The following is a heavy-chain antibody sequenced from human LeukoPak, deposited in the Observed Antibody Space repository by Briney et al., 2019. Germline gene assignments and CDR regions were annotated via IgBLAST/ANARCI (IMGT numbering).Heavy chain of an antibody. D-gene: IGHD1-14*01. CDR1: GYTFTTYA. CDR3: ARDSARIPFDY. Sequence: EASVKASCKASGYTFTTYAMHWVRQAPGQRLEWMGWINAGNGNTKYSQKFQGRVTITRDTSASTAYMELSSLRSEGTAVYYCARDSARIPFDYWGQGTLVTVSS. CDR2: INAGNGNT. J-gene: IGHJ4*02. V-gene: IGHV1-3*01.